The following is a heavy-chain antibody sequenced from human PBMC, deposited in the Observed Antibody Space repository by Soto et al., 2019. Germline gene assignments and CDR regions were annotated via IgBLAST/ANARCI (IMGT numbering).Heavy chain of an antibody. D-gene: IGHD3-22*01. V-gene: IGHV3-23*01. CDR3: AKDRNYYDSSGYFPDAFDI. CDR2: ISGSGGST. J-gene: IGHJ3*02. CDR1: GFTFSSYA. Sequence: VGSLRLSCAASGFTFSSYAMSWVRQAPGKGLEWVSAISGSGGSTYYADSVKGRFTISRDNSKNTLYLQMNSLRAEDTAVYYCAKDRNYYDSSGYFPDAFDIWGQGTMVTVSS.